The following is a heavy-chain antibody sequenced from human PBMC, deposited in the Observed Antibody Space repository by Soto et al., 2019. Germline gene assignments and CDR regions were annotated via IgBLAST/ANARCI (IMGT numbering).Heavy chain of an antibody. V-gene: IGHV4-34*01. J-gene: IGHJ4*01. Sequence: SETLSLTCAVYGVPFSGYYWSWIRQSPGKGLEWIGEINHSGNTNYNPSLKSRVTILVXXXXXXFXVXLXXXTAADPAVYYCANLIVFHSSYSHDYWGHGTLVTVSS. CDR1: GVPFSGYY. CDR3: ANLIVFHSSYSHDY. CDR2: INHSGNT. D-gene: IGHD2-15*01.